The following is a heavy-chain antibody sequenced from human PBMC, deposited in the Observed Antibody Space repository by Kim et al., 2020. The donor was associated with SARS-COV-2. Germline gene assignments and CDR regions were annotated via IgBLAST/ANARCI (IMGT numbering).Heavy chain of an antibody. D-gene: IGHD1-26*01. Sequence: SETLSLTCTVSGGSISSGDYYWSWIRQPPGKGLEWIGYIYYSGSTYYNPSLKSRVTISVDTSKNQFSLKLSSVTAADTAVYYCARALVGATTENWFDPWGQGTLVTVSS. V-gene: IGHV4-30-4*01. CDR1: GGSISSGDYY. J-gene: IGHJ5*02. CDR3: ARALVGATTENWFDP. CDR2: IYYSGST.